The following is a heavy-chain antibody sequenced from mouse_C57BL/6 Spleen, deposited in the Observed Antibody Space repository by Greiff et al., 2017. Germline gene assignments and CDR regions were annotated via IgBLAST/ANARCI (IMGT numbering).Heavy chain of an antibody. D-gene: IGHD1-1*01. Sequence: EVKLMESGPGLVKPSQSLSLTCSVTGYSITSGYYWNWIRQFPGNKLEWKGYISYDGSNNYNPSLKNRISITRDTSKNQFFLKLNSVTTEDTATYYCARGSTVVAKSHWYFDVWGTGTTVTVSS. CDR3: ARGSTVVAKSHWYFDV. CDR1: GYSITSGYY. V-gene: IGHV3-6*01. J-gene: IGHJ1*03. CDR2: ISYDGSN.